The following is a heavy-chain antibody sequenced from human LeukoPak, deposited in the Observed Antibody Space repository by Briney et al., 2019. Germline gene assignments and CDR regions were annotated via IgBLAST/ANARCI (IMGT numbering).Heavy chain of an antibody. J-gene: IGHJ4*02. D-gene: IGHD3-10*01. Sequence: ASVKVSCKASGYTFTSYGISWVRQAPGQGLERMGWISAYNGNTNYAQKLQGRVTMTTDTSTSTAYMELRSLRSDDTAVYYCARDPLLLWFGELHYWGQGTLVTVSS. CDR2: ISAYNGNT. V-gene: IGHV1-18*01. CDR1: GYTFTSYG. CDR3: ARDPLLLWFGELHY.